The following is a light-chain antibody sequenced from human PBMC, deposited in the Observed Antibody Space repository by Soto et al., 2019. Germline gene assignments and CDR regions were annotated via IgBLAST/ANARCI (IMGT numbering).Light chain of an antibody. V-gene: IGLV4-69*01. CDR3: QSWGTGIQGV. CDR1: SGHSSYA. CDR2: LNSDGSQ. Sequence: QSVLTQSPSASASLGASVKLTCTLSSGHSSYAIAWHQQQPEKGPRYLMKLNSDGSQSKGDGSPARFSGSSSGAERYLNISSLQSEDEADYYCQSWGTGIQGVFGGGTKLTVL. J-gene: IGLJ2*01.